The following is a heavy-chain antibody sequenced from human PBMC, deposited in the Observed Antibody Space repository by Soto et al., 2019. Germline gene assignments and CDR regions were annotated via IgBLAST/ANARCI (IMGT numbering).Heavy chain of an antibody. Sequence: QVQLEESGGGVVQPGRSLRLSCVASGFTFSSYGIHWVRQAPVKGLEWVAVISDDGSNKYYADSVKGRFTISGDNSKNTLYLYMNILRAEDTAVYYCAKDTATLHRYYFYRLDVWGLGTTVTVSS. CDR3: AKDTATLHRYYFYRLDV. D-gene: IGHD4-17*01. J-gene: IGHJ6*02. V-gene: IGHV3-30*18. CDR1: GFTFSSYG. CDR2: ISDDGSNK.